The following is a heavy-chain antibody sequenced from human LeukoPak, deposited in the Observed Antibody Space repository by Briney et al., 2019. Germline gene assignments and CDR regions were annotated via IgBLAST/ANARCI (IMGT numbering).Heavy chain of an antibody. CDR2: ISSSGSTI. Sequence: GGSLRLSCAASGFTFSSYEMNWVRQAPGKGLEWVSYISSSGSTIYYADSVKGRFTISRDNAKNSLYLQMNSLRAEDTAVYYCASGIDVITFEGLYILWGQGTLVTVSS. CDR1: GFTFSSYE. V-gene: IGHV3-48*03. D-gene: IGHD3-16*01. J-gene: IGHJ4*02. CDR3: ASGIDVITFEGLYIL.